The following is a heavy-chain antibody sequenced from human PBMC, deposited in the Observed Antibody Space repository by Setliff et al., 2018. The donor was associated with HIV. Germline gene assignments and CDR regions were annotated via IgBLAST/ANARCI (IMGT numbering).Heavy chain of an antibody. V-gene: IGHV1-18*01. CDR3: ARDQAAVAPRAAFDI. J-gene: IGHJ3*02. Sequence: ASVKVSCKASGYRFINYGISWVRQAPGQGLEWMGWISGYNANTNYAQHVQGRVTMTTDTSTSTAYMELRSLRSDDTAVYYCARDQAAVAPRAAFDIWGQGTMVTVSS. CDR1: GYRFINYG. D-gene: IGHD6-19*01. CDR2: ISGYNANT.